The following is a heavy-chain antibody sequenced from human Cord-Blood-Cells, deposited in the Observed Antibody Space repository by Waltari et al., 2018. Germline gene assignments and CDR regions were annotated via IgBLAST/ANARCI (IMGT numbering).Heavy chain of an antibody. J-gene: IGHJ3*02. D-gene: IGHD2-15*01. CDR2: INHSGST. CDR3: ARGCSGGSCYSAFDI. V-gene: IGHV4-34*01. Sequence: QVQLQQWGAGLLKPSETLSLTCAVYGGSFSGYYWSWIRQPPGKGREWIGEINHSGSTNYNPSLKSRVTISVDTSKNQFSLKLSSVTAADTAVYYCARGCSGGSCYSAFDIWGQGTMVTVSS. CDR1: GGSFSGYY.